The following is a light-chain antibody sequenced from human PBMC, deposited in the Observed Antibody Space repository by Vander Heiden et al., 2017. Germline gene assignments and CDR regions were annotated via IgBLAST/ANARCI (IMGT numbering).Light chain of an antibody. Sequence: QSVLTQPPSVSGAPGQRVTISCTGSRPNIGAGEDVHWYQQLPGTAPRLRLSGSKNRPSGVPDRFSGSKSGASASLAITGLQAEDEADYYCQSFDSSLSAWVFGGGTKLTVL. CDR2: GSK. CDR3: QSFDSSLSAWV. CDR1: RPNIGAGED. V-gene: IGLV1-40*01. J-gene: IGLJ3*02.